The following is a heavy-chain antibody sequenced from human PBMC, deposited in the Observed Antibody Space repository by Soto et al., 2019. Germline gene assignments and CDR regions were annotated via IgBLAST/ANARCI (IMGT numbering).Heavy chain of an antibody. V-gene: IGHV4-34*01. CDR2: INHSGST. CDR1: GGSFSGYY. Sequence: QVQLQQWGAGLLKPSETLSLTCAVYGGSFSGYYWSWIRQPPGKGLEWIGEINHSGSTNYNPSLKSRVTISVDTSKNQFSLKLSSVTAADTAVYYCASFSAVCYGSGSHSNSSLDYWGQGTLVTVSS. J-gene: IGHJ4*02. CDR3: ASFSAVCYGSGSHSNSSLDY. D-gene: IGHD3-10*01.